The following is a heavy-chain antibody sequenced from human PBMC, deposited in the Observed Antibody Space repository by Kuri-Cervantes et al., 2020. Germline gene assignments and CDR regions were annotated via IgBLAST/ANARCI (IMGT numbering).Heavy chain of an antibody. CDR3: ARHSAVTTEFDY. CDR2: IYHSGST. CDR1: GYSISSGYY. Sequence: SETLSLTCAVSGYSISSGYYWGWIRQPPGKGLEWIGSIYHSGSTYYNPSLKSRVTISVDTSKNQFSLKLSSVIAADTAVYYCARHSAVTTEFDYWGQGTLVTVSS. V-gene: IGHV4-38-2*01. J-gene: IGHJ4*02. D-gene: IGHD4-17*01.